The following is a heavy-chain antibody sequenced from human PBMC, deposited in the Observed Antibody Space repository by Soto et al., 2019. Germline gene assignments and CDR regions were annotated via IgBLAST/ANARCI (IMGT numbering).Heavy chain of an antibody. D-gene: IGHD5-18*01. J-gene: IGHJ6*02. Sequence: TSETLSLTCTVSGGSISSGDYYWRWIRPPPGKGLEWIGYIYYSGSTYYNPSLKSRVTISVDTSKNQFSLKLSSVTAADTAVYYCARASPVVTDVWGQGTTVTVSS. V-gene: IGHV4-30-4*01. CDR2: IYYSGST. CDR3: ARASPVVTDV. CDR1: GGSISSGDYY.